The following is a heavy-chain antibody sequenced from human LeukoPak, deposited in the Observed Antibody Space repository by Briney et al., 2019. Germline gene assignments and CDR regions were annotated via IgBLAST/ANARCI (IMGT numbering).Heavy chain of an antibody. Sequence: GGSLRLSCAASGFTFSSYWMSWVRQAPGKGLEWVSYISGSGGTIYYADSVKGRFTISRDNAKNSLYLQMNSLRAEDTAVYYCASCKREFGGYYYYYMDVWGKGTTVTISS. CDR1: GFTFSSYW. CDR3: ASCKREFGGYYYYYMDV. J-gene: IGHJ6*03. CDR2: ISGSGGTI. D-gene: IGHD3-10*01. V-gene: IGHV3-48*04.